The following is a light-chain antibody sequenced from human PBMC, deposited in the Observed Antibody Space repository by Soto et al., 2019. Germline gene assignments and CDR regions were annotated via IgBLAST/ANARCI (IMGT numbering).Light chain of an antibody. V-gene: IGKV1-5*03. CDR2: KSS. CDR1: QSVSIW. CDR3: QQSYSILT. J-gene: IGKJ4*01. Sequence: DIQMTQSPSTLSASEGDRVTISCRASQSVSIWLAWYQQKPGRAPKLLIYKSSILESGVPSRFSGSGSGTEFTLTISSLQPDDFATYYCQQSYSILTFGGGTKVDIK.